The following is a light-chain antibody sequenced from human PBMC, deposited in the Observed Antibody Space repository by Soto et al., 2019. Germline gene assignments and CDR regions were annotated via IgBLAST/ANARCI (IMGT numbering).Light chain of an antibody. J-gene: IGLJ1*01. V-gene: IGLV1-44*01. Sequence: QSVLTQPPSASGTPGQRVTISCSGSSSNIGSKTVNWYPQLPGTAPKLLIYSNYQRPSGVPDRVSGSKSGTSASLAISGLQSEDEADYYCSAWDASLNGYVFGTGTKVTVL. CDR3: SAWDASLNGYV. CDR1: SSNIGSKT. CDR2: SNY.